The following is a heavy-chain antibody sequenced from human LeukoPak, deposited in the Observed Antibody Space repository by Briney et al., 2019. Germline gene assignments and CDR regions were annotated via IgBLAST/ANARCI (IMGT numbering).Heavy chain of an antibody. CDR2: IYYSGST. J-gene: IGHJ5*02. D-gene: IGHD6-6*01. Sequence: PSETLSLTCTVSGGSISSGGYYWSWIRQHPGKGLEWIGYIYYSGSTYYNPSLKSRVTISVDTSKNQFSLKLSSVTAADTAVYYCATAPYSSSPEWFDPWGQGTLVTVSS. CDR3: ATAPYSSSPEWFDP. CDR1: GGSISSGGYY. V-gene: IGHV4-31*03.